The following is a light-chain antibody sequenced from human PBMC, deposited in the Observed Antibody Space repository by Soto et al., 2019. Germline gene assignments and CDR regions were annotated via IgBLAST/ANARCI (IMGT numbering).Light chain of an antibody. CDR3: QQYDNWPALT. CDR2: GAS. J-gene: IGKJ4*01. CDR1: QSVSSN. Sequence: EIVMTQSPATLSVSPGERATLSCRASQSVSSNSAWYQQKPGQAPRLLIYGASTRATGIPARFSGSGSGTEFTLTISSLRSEDFVVYYCQQYDNWPALTFGGGTKVEI. V-gene: IGKV3-15*01.